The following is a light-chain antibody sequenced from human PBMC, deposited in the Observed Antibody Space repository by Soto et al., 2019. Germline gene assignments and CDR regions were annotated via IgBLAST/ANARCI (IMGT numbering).Light chain of an antibody. J-gene: IGLJ1*01. V-gene: IGLV2-14*01. CDR2: EVS. CDR3: SSYTSTSTTYV. CDR1: SSDVGGYYY. Sequence: QSALTQPASVSGSRGQSITISCTGTSSDVGGYYYVSWYRQHPGKAPKLVIYEVSNRPSGVSNRFSGSKSGNTASLTISGLQAEDEADYYCSSYTSTSTTYVFAKGTKVTVL.